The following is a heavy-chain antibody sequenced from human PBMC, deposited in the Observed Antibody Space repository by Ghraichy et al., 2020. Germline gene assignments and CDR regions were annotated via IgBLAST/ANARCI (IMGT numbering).Heavy chain of an antibody. D-gene: IGHD3-16*01. J-gene: IGHJ6*02. CDR3: AKDRGLNLGGYYYYGMDV. CDR1: GFTFDDYA. Sequence: GGSLRLSCAASGFTFDDYAMHWVRQAPGKGLEWVSLISWDGGSTYYADSVKGRFTISRDNSKNSLYLQMNSLRAEDTALYYCAKDRGLNLGGYYYYGMDVWGQGTTVTVSS. V-gene: IGHV3-43D*03. CDR2: ISWDGGST.